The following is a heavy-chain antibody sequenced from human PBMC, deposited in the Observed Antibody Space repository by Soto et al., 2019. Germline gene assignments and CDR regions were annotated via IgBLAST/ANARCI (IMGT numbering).Heavy chain of an antibody. Sequence: SETLSLTCAVYGGSFSGYYWSWIRQPPGKGLEWIGEINHSGSTNYNPSLKSRVTISVDTSKNQFSLKLSSVTAADTAVYYCAIAGLLWFGESSDYYYYGMDVWGQGTTVTVSS. CDR2: INHSGST. V-gene: IGHV4-34*01. D-gene: IGHD3-10*01. J-gene: IGHJ6*02. CDR3: AIAGLLWFGESSDYYYYGMDV. CDR1: GGSFSGYY.